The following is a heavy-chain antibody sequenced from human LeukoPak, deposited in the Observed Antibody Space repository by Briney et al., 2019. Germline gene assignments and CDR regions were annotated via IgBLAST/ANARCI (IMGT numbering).Heavy chain of an antibody. Sequence: GRSLRLSCAASGFTFSSYAMHWVRQAPGKGLEWVAVISYDGSNKYYADSVKGRFTISRDNSKNTLYLQMNSLRAEDTAVYYCARGLSGGIYGDYSLAYFDYWGQGTLVTVSS. CDR2: ISYDGSNK. V-gene: IGHV3-30*04. D-gene: IGHD4-17*01. CDR3: ARGLSGGIYGDYSLAYFDY. CDR1: GFTFSSYA. J-gene: IGHJ4*02.